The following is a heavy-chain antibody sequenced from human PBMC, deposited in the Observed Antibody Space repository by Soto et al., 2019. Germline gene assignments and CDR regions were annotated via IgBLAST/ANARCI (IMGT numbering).Heavy chain of an antibody. Sequence: GGSLRLSCAASGFTFTRYSMNWVRQAPGKGLEWVSSISSTTNYIYYADSMKGRFTGSRDDAKNSVYLEMNSLSAEDTAVYYCARESEYLTWNFDYWGQGTLVTVSS. CDR1: GFTFTRYS. J-gene: IGHJ4*02. D-gene: IGHD2-2*01. CDR2: ISSTTNYI. V-gene: IGHV3-21*01. CDR3: ARESEYLTWNFDY.